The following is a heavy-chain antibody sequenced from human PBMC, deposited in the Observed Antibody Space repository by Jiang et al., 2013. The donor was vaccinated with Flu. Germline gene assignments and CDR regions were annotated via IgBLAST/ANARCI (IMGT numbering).Heavy chain of an antibody. CDR2: ISFDGSNT. CDR1: GFTFSTSG. J-gene: IGHJ4*02. Sequence: QLVEVWGGVVQPGKSLRLSCAASGFTFSTSGMHWVRQAPGKGLEWVAVISFDGSNTNYADSVKGRFTISRDNSNNTLYLQMNSLRAEDTAVYYCAKDMTVFRGGDCQLFDYWGQGTLVTVAS. D-gene: IGHD2-21*01. CDR3: AKDMTVFRGGDCQLFDY. V-gene: IGHV3-30*18.